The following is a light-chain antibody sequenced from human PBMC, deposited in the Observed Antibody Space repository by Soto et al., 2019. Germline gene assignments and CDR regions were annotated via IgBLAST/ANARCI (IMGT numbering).Light chain of an antibody. CDR2: DAS. Sequence: DIQMTQSPSSLSASVGDRVTITCQASQDITNSLNWYQQKPGKAPNLLIFDASNLDAGVPSRFSGSGSGTYFTFTIHSLQPEDVATYYCQQYDHLPLTFGGGTKVEIK. CDR1: QDITNS. CDR3: QQYDHLPLT. J-gene: IGKJ4*01. V-gene: IGKV1-33*01.